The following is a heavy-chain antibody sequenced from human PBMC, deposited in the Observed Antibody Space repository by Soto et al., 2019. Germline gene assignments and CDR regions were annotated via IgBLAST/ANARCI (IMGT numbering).Heavy chain of an antibody. CDR1: GFTFSMYW. D-gene: IGHD1-26*01. J-gene: IGHJ4*02. CDR3: ARNWAPNSGTYEPFFDF. Sequence: GGSLRLSCAASGFTFSMYWMSWVLQAPGNGLECVANIKRDGSEEYYVDSVTGRFTISRDNADNSLYLQMNSLRAEDTAIYYCARNWAPNSGTYEPFFDFWGQGTLVTVSS. CDR2: IKRDGSEE. V-gene: IGHV3-7*01.